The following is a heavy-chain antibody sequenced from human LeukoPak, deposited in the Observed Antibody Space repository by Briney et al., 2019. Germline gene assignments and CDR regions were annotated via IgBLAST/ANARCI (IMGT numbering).Heavy chain of an antibody. D-gene: IGHD3-10*01. CDR1: GFTLRSYA. CDR3: AKAAGITYYYYNMDV. V-gene: IGHV3-23*01. J-gene: IGHJ6*02. Sequence: GGSLRLSCAASGFTLRSYAMSWVRQAPGKGLEWVSGISGSGGTTYHADSVKGRFTISRDTSKNTLYLQMDSLRAEDTAVYYCAKAAGITYYYYNMDVWGQGTTVTVS. CDR2: ISGSGGTT.